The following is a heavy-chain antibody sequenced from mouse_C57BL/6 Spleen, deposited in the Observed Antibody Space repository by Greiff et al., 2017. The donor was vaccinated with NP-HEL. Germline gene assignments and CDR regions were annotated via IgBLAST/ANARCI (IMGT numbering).Heavy chain of an antibody. D-gene: IGHD2-4*01. CDR2: IDPSDSYT. Sequence: VQLQQSGAELVMPGASVKLSCKASGYTFTSYWMHWVKQRPGQGLEWIGEIDPSDSYTNYNQKFKGKSTLTVDKSSSTAYMQLSSLTSEDSAVYYWARRDYDGAWFAYWGQGTLVTVAA. J-gene: IGHJ3*01. V-gene: IGHV1-69*01. CDR3: ARRDYDGAWFAY. CDR1: GYTFTSYW.